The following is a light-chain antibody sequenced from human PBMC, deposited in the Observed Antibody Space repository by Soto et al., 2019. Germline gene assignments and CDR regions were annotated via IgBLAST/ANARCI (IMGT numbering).Light chain of an antibody. CDR3: CAYADTFYV. V-gene: IGLV2-11*01. CDR1: SSDVGSYKD. J-gene: IGLJ1*01. Sequence: QSALTQPRSVSGSPGQSVTISCTGTSSDVGSYKDVSWYQHHPGKVPKLMIYDVSERPSGVPDRFSGSKSGNTASLTISGLQAEDEANYYCCAYADTFYVFGTGTKVHRP. CDR2: DVS.